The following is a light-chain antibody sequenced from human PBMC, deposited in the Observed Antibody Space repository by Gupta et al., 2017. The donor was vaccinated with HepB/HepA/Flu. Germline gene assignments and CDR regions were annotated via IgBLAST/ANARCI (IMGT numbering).Light chain of an antibody. J-gene: IGLJ2*01. CDR1: SSDIGAYNY. Sequence: QSALTQPASVYGSPGQSTTISCSGTSSDIGAYNYISWYQQHPRKAPKLIIYDVNNRPSGVSNRFSASKSGNAASLTISGLQAEDEADYYCCSYTSSSTLVFGGGTKLTVL. CDR2: DVN. V-gene: IGLV2-14*03. CDR3: CSYTSSSTLV.